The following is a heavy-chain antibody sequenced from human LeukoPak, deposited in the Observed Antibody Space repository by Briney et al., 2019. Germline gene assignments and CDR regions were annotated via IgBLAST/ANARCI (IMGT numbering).Heavy chain of an antibody. J-gene: IGHJ6*02. Sequence: PGGSLRLSCAASGFTFSSYDMHWVRQAPGKGLEWVAVISYDGSNKYFADSVKGRFTISRDNSKNTLFVQMNSLRAEDTAVYYCARDSTYYGVDVWGQGTTVTVS. CDR1: GFTFSSYD. V-gene: IGHV3-30*03. CDR3: ARDSTYYGVDV. CDR2: ISYDGSNK.